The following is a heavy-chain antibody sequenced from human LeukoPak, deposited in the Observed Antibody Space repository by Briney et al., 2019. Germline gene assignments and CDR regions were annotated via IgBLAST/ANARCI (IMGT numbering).Heavy chain of an antibody. CDR3: ARNLKYYYDSSRPWFDP. V-gene: IGHV3-7*01. Sequence: ETLSLTCTVSGGSISSSSYYWGWIRQPPGKGLEWVANINQDGSEKYYVDSVKGRFTISRDNAKNSLYLQMNSLRAEDTAVYYCARNLKYYYDSSRPWFDPWGQGTLVTVSS. D-gene: IGHD3-22*01. J-gene: IGHJ5*02. CDR2: INQDGSEK. CDR1: GGSISSSSYY.